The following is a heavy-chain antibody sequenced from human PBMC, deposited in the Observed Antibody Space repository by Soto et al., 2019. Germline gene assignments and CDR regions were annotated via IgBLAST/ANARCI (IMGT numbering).Heavy chain of an antibody. D-gene: IGHD3-3*01. CDR1: GFTFGSYA. CDR3: ARGYDFWSGYYYPYGMDV. V-gene: IGHV3-30-3*01. J-gene: IGHJ6*02. CDR2: ISYDGSNK. Sequence: QVQLVEYGGGVVQPGRSLRLSCAASGFTFGSYAMHWVRQAPGKGLEWVAVISYDGSNKNHADTVKGRFTISRDNSKNTLYLQMNSLRAEDTAVYYCARGYDFWSGYYYPYGMDVWGQGTTVTVSS.